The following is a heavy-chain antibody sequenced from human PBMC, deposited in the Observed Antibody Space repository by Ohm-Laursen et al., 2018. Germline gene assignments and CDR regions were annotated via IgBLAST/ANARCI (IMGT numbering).Heavy chain of an antibody. J-gene: IGHJ5*02. CDR3: AKMVIPGTMLNWFDP. Sequence: SLRLSCAASGFTFSNYVMSWVRQAPGKGLQWVSAISGDGGSTDYADSVKGRFTISRDNSKNTLYLQMNSLRAEDTAVYYCAKMVIPGTMLNWFDPWGQGTLVTVSS. CDR2: ISGDGGST. CDR1: GFTFSNYV. D-gene: IGHD2-2*01. V-gene: IGHV3-23*01.